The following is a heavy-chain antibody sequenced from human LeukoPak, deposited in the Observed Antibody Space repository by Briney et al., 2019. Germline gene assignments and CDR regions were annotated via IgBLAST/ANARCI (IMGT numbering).Heavy chain of an antibody. Sequence: PSETLALTCEVYGGSFSSHYWSWIRQSPAKGLEWIGEINHSGTTNYNPSLMSRVTISVDTSKNQFSLKLSSVTAADTAVYYCARHRRYSSGWYLDYWGQGTLVTVSS. V-gene: IGHV4-34*01. J-gene: IGHJ4*02. CDR1: GGSFSSHY. CDR2: INHSGTT. CDR3: ARHRRYSSGWYLDY. D-gene: IGHD6-19*01.